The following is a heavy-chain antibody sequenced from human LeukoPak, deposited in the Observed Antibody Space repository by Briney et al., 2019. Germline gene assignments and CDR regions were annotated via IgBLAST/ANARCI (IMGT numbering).Heavy chain of an antibody. CDR1: GGTFSSYA. CDR3: ARVKRERWFGEDI. D-gene: IGHD3-10*01. CDR2: IIPIFGTA. Sequence: ASVKVSYKASGGTFSSYAISWVRQAPGQGLEWMGGIIPIFGTANYAQKFQGRVTITADESTSTAYMELSSLRSEDTAVYYCARVKRERWFGEDIWGQGTLVTVSS. J-gene: IGHJ4*02. V-gene: IGHV1-69*13.